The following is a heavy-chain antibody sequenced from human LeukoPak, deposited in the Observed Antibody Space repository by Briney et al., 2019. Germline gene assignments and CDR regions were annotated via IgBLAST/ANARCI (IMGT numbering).Heavy chain of an antibody. CDR3: VRVYCSSTSCSDYFDY. CDR1: GFTFSSYA. Sequence: GGSLRLSCAASGFTFSSYAMSCVRQAPGKGLEWCSAISGSGGSTYYADSVKGRFTISRDNSKNTLYLQMNSLRAEDTAVYYCVRVYCSSTSCSDYFDYWGQGSLVTVSS. CDR2: ISGSGGST. J-gene: IGHJ4*02. D-gene: IGHD2-2*01. V-gene: IGHV3-23*01.